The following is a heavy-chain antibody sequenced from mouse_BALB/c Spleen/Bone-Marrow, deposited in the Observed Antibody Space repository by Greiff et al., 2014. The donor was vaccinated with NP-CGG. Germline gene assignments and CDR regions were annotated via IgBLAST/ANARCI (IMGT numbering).Heavy chain of an antibody. CDR2: VNPNIGGT. CDR3: AIGRTAY. Sequence: EVQLQQSGPELLKPGASVKISCKTSGYTLTDYTLHWVKQSHGKSLEWIGGVNPNIGGTNYNQKFKGKATLTLDKSSSAAYMELRSLTSEDSAVYYCAIGRTAYWGQGTLVTVSA. J-gene: IGHJ3*01. V-gene: IGHV1-18*01. D-gene: IGHD3-3*01. CDR1: GYTLTDYT.